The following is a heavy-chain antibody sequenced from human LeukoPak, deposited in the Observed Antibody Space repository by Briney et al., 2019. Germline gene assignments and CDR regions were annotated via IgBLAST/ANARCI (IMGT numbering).Heavy chain of an antibody. Sequence: SETLSLTCTVSGGSISSGGYYWSWIRQHPGKGLEWIGYIYYSGSTYYNPSLKSRVTISVDTSKNQFSLKLSSVTAADTAVYYCAREASVVVPSLFDYWGQGTLVTVSS. J-gene: IGHJ4*02. V-gene: IGHV4-31*03. CDR1: GGSISSGGYY. CDR3: AREASVVVPSLFDY. D-gene: IGHD2-15*01. CDR2: IYYSGST.